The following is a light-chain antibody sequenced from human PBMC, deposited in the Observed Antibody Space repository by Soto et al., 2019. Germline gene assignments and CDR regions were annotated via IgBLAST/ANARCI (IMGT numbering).Light chain of an antibody. CDR3: HQHHYRPPIT. V-gene: IGKV1-27*01. CDR2: TSS. CDR1: QGIGNY. Sequence: QVTQSPSSLSASVSDRVTITCRASQGIGNYLAWYQQKPGKVPKLLIYTSSTLQSGVPSRFSGSGSGTDFSLTISSLVPEDFAVYYCHQHHYRPPITFGQGTRLEIK. J-gene: IGKJ5*01.